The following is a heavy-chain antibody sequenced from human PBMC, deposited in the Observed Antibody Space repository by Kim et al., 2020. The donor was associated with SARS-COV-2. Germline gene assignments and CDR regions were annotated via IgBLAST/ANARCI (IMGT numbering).Heavy chain of an antibody. Sequence: GGSLRLSCTASGFTFGDYAMSWFRQAPGKGLEWVGFIRSKAYGGTTEYAASVKGRFTISRDDSKSIAYLQMNSLKTEDTAVYYCTRWDRGYSGYAPYDYVWGSYRPSIHFDYWGQGTLVTVSS. CDR2: IRSKAYGGTT. D-gene: IGHD3-16*02. J-gene: IGHJ4*02. V-gene: IGHV3-49*03. CDR3: TRWDRGYSGYAPYDYVWGSYRPSIHFDY. CDR1: GFTFGDYA.